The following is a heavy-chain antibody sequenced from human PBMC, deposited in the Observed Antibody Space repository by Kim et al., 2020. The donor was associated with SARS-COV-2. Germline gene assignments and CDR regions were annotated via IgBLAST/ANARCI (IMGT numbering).Heavy chain of an antibody. D-gene: IGHD4-17*01. Sequence: SETLSLTCTVSGGSISSYYWSWIRQPPGKGLEWIGYIYYSGSTNYNPSLKSRVTISVDTSKNQFSLKLSSVTAADTAVYYCARAHTVTTFFSAHYFDYWGQGTLVTVSS. J-gene: IGHJ4*02. CDR1: GGSISSYY. CDR2: IYYSGST. CDR3: ARAHTVTTFFSAHYFDY. V-gene: IGHV4-59*01.